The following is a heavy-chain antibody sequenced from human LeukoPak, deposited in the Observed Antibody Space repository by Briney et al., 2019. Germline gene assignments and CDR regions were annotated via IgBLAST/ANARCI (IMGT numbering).Heavy chain of an antibody. Sequence: SQTLSLTCAISGDSVSRNSGAWNWIRQSPSRGLEWVGRTYYRSKWYNDYAVSVKSRITINPDTSKNQFSLHLNSVTPEDTAVYYCASFRSIAGFDYWGQGTLVTVSS. V-gene: IGHV6-1*01. CDR1: GDSVSRNSGA. D-gene: IGHD2-21*01. CDR2: TYYRSKWYN. J-gene: IGHJ4*02. CDR3: ASFRSIAGFDY.